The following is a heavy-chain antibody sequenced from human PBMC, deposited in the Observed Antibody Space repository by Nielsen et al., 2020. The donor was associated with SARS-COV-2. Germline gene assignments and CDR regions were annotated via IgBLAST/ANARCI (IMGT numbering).Heavy chain of an antibody. CDR2: MNPNSGNT. CDR1: GYTFNDHS. Sequence: ASVKVSCKASGYTFNDHSINWVRQATGQGLEWMGWMNPNSGNTGYAQKFQGRVTMTRNTSISTAYKELRSLRSDDTAVYYCARTSRDITIFGVVIRLGYWGQGTLVTVSS. V-gene: IGHV1-8*02. CDR3: ARTSRDITIFGVVIRLGY. D-gene: IGHD3-3*01. J-gene: IGHJ4*02.